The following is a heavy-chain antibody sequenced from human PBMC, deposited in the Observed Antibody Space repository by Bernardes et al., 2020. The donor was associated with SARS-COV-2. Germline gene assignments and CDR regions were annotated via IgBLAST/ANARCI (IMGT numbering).Heavy chain of an antibody. CDR2: FDPEDGET. J-gene: IGHJ4*02. CDR3: ETDPTYGDYLTDY. Sequence: ASVKVSCKVSGYTLTELSMHWVRQAPGKGLEWMGGFDPEDGETIYAQKFQGRVTMTEDTSTDTAYMELSSLRSEDTAVYYCETDPTYGDYLTDYWGQGTLVTVSS. D-gene: IGHD4-17*01. CDR1: GYTLTELS. V-gene: IGHV1-24*01.